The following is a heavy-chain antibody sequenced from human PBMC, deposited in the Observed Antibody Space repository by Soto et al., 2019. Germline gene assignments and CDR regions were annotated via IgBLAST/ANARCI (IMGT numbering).Heavy chain of an antibody. D-gene: IGHD3-10*01. CDR1: GGSISSGGYY. J-gene: IGHJ4*02. CDR3: ASGYYYGSGSKRCCDY. CDR2: IYYSGST. V-gene: IGHV4-31*01. Sequence: QVQLQESGPGLVKPSQTLSLTCTVSGGSISSGGYYWSWIRQHPGKGLEWIGYIYYSGSTYYNPSLKSQVTISVDTSKNQFSLKLSSVTAADTAVYYCASGYYYGSGSKRCCDYWGQGTLVTVSS.